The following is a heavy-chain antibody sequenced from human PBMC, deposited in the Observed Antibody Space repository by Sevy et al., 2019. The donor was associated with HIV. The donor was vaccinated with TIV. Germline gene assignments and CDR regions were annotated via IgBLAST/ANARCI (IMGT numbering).Heavy chain of an antibody. D-gene: IGHD3-16*01. CDR2: IYYNGHI. V-gene: IGHV4-59*08. Sequence: SETLSLTCTVSGGSITSLYWNWIRQPPGKGLEWIANIYYNGHINYNPSLKSRVTLSLDTSKNQFSLRLSSVTAADTAMYYCAGGNAWGRGHSWGQGTLVTVSS. CDR3: AGGNAWGRGHS. J-gene: IGHJ4*02. CDR1: GGSITSLY.